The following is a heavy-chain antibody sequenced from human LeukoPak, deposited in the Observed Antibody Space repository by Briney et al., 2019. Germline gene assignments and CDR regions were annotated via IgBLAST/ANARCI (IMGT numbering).Heavy chain of an antibody. CDR2: IYRSGST. Sequence: SETLSLTCAVSASSISSGYYWAWIRQPPGEALEWVGSIYRSGSTYYNPSLESRVTISLDMSKNHFSLSLSSVAAADTAVYYCARVDYYDYSGSFSLDFWGQGTLVTVSS. V-gene: IGHV4-38-2*01. J-gene: IGHJ4*02. CDR1: ASSISSGYY. D-gene: IGHD3-22*01. CDR3: ARVDYYDYSGSFSLDF.